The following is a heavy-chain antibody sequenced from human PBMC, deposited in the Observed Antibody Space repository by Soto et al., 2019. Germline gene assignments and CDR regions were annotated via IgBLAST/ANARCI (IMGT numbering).Heavy chain of an antibody. V-gene: IGHV3-15*07. CDR1: DFILSDAW. CDR3: ASYRDSSGLRRYDF. D-gene: IGHD3-22*01. Sequence: EVQLEESGGGLIKPGESLTLSCAASDFILSDAWMKWVRQAPGKGLECVGRIKSKANGGTTDYAAPLKGIFTILRADSKHTVYLPINSVQPAEPAMSSCASYRDSSGLRRYDFWVQGVMVTVS. J-gene: IGHJ4*02. CDR2: IKSKANGGTT.